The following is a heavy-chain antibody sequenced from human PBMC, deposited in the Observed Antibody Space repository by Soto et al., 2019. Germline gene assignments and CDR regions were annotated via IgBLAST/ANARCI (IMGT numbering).Heavy chain of an antibody. CDR2: ISGSGGST. V-gene: IGHV3-23*01. CDR3: AKDLGDQATTSSPFYYYYGMDV. D-gene: IGHD5-12*01. CDR1: GFTFSSYA. J-gene: IGHJ6*02. Sequence: GGSLRLSCAASGFTFSSYAMSWVRQAPGKGLEWVSAISGSGGSTYYADSVKGRFTISRDNSKNTLYLQMNSLRAEDTAVYYCAKDLGDQATTSSPFYYYYGMDVWGQGTTVTVSS.